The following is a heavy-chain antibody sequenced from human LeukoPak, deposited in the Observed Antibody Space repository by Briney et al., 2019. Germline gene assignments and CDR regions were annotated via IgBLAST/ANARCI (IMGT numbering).Heavy chain of an antibody. CDR3: ARGWGYCSGTSCYIDY. CDR1: GFTFTSYA. J-gene: IGHJ4*02. CDR2: ISYDGSRK. Sequence: GGSLRLSCAASGFTFTSYAMYWVRQAPGEGLEWVALISYDGSRKYYADSVKGRFTISRDNSQNKMFLQMNSLRSEDTAVYYCARGWGYCSGTSCYIDYWGQGTLVTVSS. D-gene: IGHD2-2*02. V-gene: IGHV3-30*04.